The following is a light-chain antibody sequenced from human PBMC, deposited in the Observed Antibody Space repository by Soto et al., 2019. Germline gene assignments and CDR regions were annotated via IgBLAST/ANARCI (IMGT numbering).Light chain of an antibody. CDR1: RSNIGRNT. CDR2: NND. J-gene: IGLJ2*01. V-gene: IGLV1-44*01. CDR3: AAWDDSLNGVV. Sequence: QSVVTQPPSASGTPGQRVTISCSGSRSNIGRNTVNWYQQLPGTAPKLLIYNNDQRPSGVPDRFSGSKSGTSASLAISGLRSEDEAGYYCAAWDDSLNGVVFGGGTQLTVL.